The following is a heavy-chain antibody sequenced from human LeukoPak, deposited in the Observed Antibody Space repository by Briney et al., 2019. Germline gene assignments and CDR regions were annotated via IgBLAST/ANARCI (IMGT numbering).Heavy chain of an antibody. D-gene: IGHD6-13*01. CDR1: GFTFSSYS. V-gene: IGHV3-21*01. Sequence: GGSLRLSXAASGFTFSSYSMNWVRQAPGKGLEWVSSISSSSSYIYYADSVKGRFTISRDNAKNSLYLQMNSLRAEDTAVYYCARASRIAARGYATLEPFDYWGQGTLVTVSS. CDR3: ARASRIAARGYATLEPFDY. J-gene: IGHJ4*02. CDR2: ISSSSSYI.